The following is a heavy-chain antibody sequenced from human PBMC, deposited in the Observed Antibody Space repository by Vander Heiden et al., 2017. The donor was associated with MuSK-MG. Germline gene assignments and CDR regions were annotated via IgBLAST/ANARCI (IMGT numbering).Heavy chain of an antibody. CDR2: IYPGDSDT. J-gene: IGHJ6*02. D-gene: IGHD3-10*01. V-gene: IGHV5-51*03. Sequence: EVQLVQSGAEVKKPGESLKISCQGSGYSFSSYWIGWVRQMPGKGLEWMGIIYPGDSDTRYSPSFQGQVTISADKFINTAYLRWRSLKASDTAMYYCARYMVRGPRYYGMDVWGQGTTVTVSS. CDR1: GYSFSSYW. CDR3: ARYMVRGPRYYGMDV.